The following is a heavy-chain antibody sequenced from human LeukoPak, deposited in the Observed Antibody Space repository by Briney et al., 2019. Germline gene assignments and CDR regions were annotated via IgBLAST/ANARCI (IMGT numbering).Heavy chain of an antibody. CDR3: ARESRNGDYAFEY. Sequence: GGSLRLSCAASGFTFSSNYMSWVRQAPGKGLEWVSVIYSGGSTYYADSVKGRFTISRDNSKNTLYLQMNSLRAEDTAVYYCARESRNGDYAFEYWGQGTLVTVSS. CDR1: GFTFSSNY. CDR2: IYSGGST. V-gene: IGHV3-53*01. J-gene: IGHJ4*02. D-gene: IGHD4-17*01.